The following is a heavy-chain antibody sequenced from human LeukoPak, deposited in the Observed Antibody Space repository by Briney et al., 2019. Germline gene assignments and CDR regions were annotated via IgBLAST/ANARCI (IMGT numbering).Heavy chain of an antibody. CDR2: IWSDATNQ. J-gene: IGHJ4*02. Sequence: GGSLRLSCEASGFTFSHYGMHWVRQAPGKGLEWVAVIWSDATNQYYADFVKGRFTISRDNFKNTVSLQMNSLRVEDTAVYYCVKDAQRGFDYSNSLQHWGQGSLVTVSS. CDR1: GFTFSHYG. V-gene: IGHV3-33*06. D-gene: IGHD4-11*01. CDR3: VKDAQRGFDYSNSLQH.